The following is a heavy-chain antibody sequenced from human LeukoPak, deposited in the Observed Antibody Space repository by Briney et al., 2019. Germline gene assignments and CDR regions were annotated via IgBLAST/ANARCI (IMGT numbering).Heavy chain of an antibody. CDR1: GYSFTSYW. V-gene: IGHV5-51*01. CDR2: IYPCDSDT. Sequence: GESLKISCKGSGYSFTSYWIGWVRQMPGKGLEWMGIIYPCDSDTRYSPSLQGQVTISVDKSISTAYLQWSSLKASDTAMYYCARRSGSYFDAFDIWGQGTMVTVSS. CDR3: ARRSGSYFDAFDI. D-gene: IGHD1-26*01. J-gene: IGHJ3*02.